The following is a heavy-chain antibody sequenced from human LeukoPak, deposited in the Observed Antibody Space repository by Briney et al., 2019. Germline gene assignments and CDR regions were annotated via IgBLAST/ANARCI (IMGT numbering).Heavy chain of an antibody. CDR2: IKEDGSER. J-gene: IGHJ4*02. CDR3: ARASFQRWLQLGGD. CDR1: AFIFSGHW. Sequence: GGSLRLSCEGSAFIFSGHWMNWVRQTPGKGLEWVASIKEDGSERQYVDSVKGRFSISRDNTKGSLFLQLNSLRAEDTAVYYCARASFQRWLQLGGDWGQGTLVTVSS. V-gene: IGHV3-7*03. D-gene: IGHD5-24*01.